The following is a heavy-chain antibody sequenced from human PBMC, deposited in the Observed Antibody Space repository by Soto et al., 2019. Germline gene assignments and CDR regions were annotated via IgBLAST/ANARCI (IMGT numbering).Heavy chain of an antibody. CDR1: GFTFSSYS. CDR3: AREYGVRDYYYGMDV. V-gene: IGHV3-21*01. Sequence: GGSLRLSCAASGFTFSSYSMNWVRQAPGKGLEWVSSISSSSSYIYYADSVKGRFTISRDNAKNSLYLQMNSLRAEDTAVYYCAREYGVRDYYYGMDVWGQGTTVTVSS. J-gene: IGHJ6*02. CDR2: ISSSSSYI. D-gene: IGHD3-10*01.